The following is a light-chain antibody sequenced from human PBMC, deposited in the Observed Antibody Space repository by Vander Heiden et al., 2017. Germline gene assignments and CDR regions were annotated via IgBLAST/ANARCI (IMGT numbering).Light chain of an antibody. J-gene: IGKJ2*01. Sequence: DILMTQSPLSLPVPPGAPASISCRSSQSLLHSNGYNYLDWYLQKPGRSPQLLIYLGSNPASGVPDRFSGSRAGTDFTLKISRVEAEDVGVYYCMQALQTPMYTFGQGTKLEIK. CDR1: QSLLHSNGYNY. CDR3: MQALQTPMYT. V-gene: IGKV2-28*01. CDR2: LGS.